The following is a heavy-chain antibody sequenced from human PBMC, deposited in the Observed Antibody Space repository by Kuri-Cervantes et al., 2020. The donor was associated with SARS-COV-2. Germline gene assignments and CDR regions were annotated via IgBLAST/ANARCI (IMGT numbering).Heavy chain of an antibody. Sequence: SVKVSCKASGYTFTYRYLHWVRQAPRQALEWMGWITPFNGNTNYAQKFQDRVTITRDRSMSTAYMELSSLRSEDTAVYYCARDVLRRTLLAQSYAFDIWGQGTMVTVSS. D-gene: IGHD3-10*02. CDR3: ARDVLRRTLLAQSYAFDI. J-gene: IGHJ3*02. V-gene: IGHV1-45*03. CDR2: ITPFNGNT. CDR1: GYTFTYRY.